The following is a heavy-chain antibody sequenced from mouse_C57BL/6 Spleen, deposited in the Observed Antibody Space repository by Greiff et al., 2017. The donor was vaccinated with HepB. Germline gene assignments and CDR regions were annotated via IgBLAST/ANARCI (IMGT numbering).Heavy chain of an antibody. D-gene: IGHD1-1*01. CDR1: GYTFTDYY. J-gene: IGHJ2*01. V-gene: IGHV1-26*01. Sequence: EVQLQQSGPELVKPGASVKISCKASGYTFTDYYMNWVKQSHGKSLEWIGDINPNNGGTSYNQKFKGKATLTVDKSSSTAYMELRSLTSEDSAVYYCVYYGSSFDYWGQGTTLTVSS. CDR3: VYYGSSFDY. CDR2: INPNNGGT.